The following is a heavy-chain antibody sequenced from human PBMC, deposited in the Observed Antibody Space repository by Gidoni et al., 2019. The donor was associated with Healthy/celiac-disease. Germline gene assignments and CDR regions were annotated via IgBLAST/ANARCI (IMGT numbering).Heavy chain of an antibody. CDR1: SGSFSGYY. CDR3: ARGRTPGIAVAGYPYYYGMDV. D-gene: IGHD6-19*01. Sequence: QVQLQQWGAGLLKPSETLSLTCIVYSGSFSGYYWCWIRQPPGKGLEWIGEINLSGSTNYNPSLKSRVTISRDTSKRQLSLKLSSVTAADTAVYYCARGRTPGIAVAGYPYYYGMDVWGQGTTVTVSS. CDR2: INLSGST. J-gene: IGHJ6*02. V-gene: IGHV4-34*01.